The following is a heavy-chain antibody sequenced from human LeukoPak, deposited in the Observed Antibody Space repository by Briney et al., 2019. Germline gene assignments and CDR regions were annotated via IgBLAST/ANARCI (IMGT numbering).Heavy chain of an antibody. CDR1: GYSFTTYW. V-gene: IGHV5-51*01. CDR2: IYPGDSDT. D-gene: IGHD2-21*01. CDR3: ARRSQILWWLDV. Sequence: GESLKISCKASGYSFTTYWIGWVRQMPGKGLEWMGIIYPGDSDTRYSPSLQGQVTISADRSISTAYLQWNSLKASDTAIYYCARRSQILWWLDVWGKGTTVTVSS. J-gene: IGHJ6*04.